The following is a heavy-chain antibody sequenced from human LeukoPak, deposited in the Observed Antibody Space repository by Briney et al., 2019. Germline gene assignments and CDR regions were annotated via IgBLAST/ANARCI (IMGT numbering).Heavy chain of an antibody. CDR3: ARVRAKWGLDY. V-gene: IGHV3-7*01. J-gene: IGHJ4*02. CDR1: GFTFSSYW. Sequence: GGALRLSCAASGFTFSSYWMSWVRQAPGEGLEWVANIKQDGSEKYYVDSVKGRFTISRDNAKNSLYLQMNSLRAEDTAVYYCARVRAKWGLDYWGQGTLVTVSS. D-gene: IGHD1-26*01. CDR2: IKQDGSEK.